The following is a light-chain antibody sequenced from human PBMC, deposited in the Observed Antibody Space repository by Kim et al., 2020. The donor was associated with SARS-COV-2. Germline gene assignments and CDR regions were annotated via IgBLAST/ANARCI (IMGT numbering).Light chain of an antibody. V-gene: IGLV2-11*01. J-gene: IGLJ3*02. CDR2: DVT. CDR3: YSYAGSHWV. CDR1: SSHVGSFNS. Sequence: QSALTQPRSVSGSPGQSVTISCTGTSSHVGSFNSVSWYQHHPGKAPKFMIYDVTKRPSGVPDRFSGSKSGNTASLTISGLQAEDEADYYCYSYAGSHWVFGGGTKLTVL.